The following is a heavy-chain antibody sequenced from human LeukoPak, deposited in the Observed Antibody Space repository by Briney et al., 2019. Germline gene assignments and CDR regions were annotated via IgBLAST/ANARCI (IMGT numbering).Heavy chain of an antibody. CDR1: GFTFCDHA. CDR2: IRSKAYRGPT. J-gene: IGHJ6*02. Sequence: GGSLRLSCTPSGFTFCDHAMSWVRQAPGKGLEWVGFIRSKAYRGPTEYAASVEDRFTISRDDSKSIAYLQMDSLTSEDTAVYYCTRGPIHLWLHNGMDVWGQGTTVTVSS. CDR3: TRGPIHLWLHNGMDV. D-gene: IGHD5-18*01. V-gene: IGHV3-49*04.